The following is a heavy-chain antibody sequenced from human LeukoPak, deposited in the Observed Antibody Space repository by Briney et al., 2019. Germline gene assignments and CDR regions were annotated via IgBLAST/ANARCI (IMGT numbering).Heavy chain of an antibody. J-gene: IGHJ4*02. CDR3: TRDLSENYSIDY. CDR2: ISGSGGST. D-gene: IGHD2-21*01. V-gene: IGHV3-23*01. Sequence: GGSLRLSCAASGFTLSSYAMSWVRQAPGKGLEWVSAISGSGGSTYYADSVKGRFTISRDNSKNTLYLQMNSLRAEDTAVYYCTRDLSENYSIDYWGQGTLVTVSS. CDR1: GFTLSSYA.